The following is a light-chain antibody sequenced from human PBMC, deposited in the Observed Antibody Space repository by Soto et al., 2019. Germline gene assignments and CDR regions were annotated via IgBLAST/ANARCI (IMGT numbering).Light chain of an antibody. V-gene: IGKV1-6*02. CDR1: QDIRDE. CDR2: SAS. CDR3: LQDYAYPWT. J-gene: IGKJ1*01. Sequence: AIHMTRSPSSLSASVGDRGVITCRASQDIRDELGWYQQIPATAHKLLIYSASTLQSGVPSRFSGSGSGTDFTLTISSLQPEDFASYFCLQDYAYPWTFGQGTKVDIK.